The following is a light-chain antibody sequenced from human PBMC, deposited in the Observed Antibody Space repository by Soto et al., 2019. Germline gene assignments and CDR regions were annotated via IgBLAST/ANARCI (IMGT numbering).Light chain of an antibody. J-gene: IGKJ3*01. CDR2: AAS. CDR3: QQYYSYPPGT. V-gene: IGKV1-8*01. Sequence: AIRMTQSPSSFSASTGDRVTITCRASQGISSYLAWYQQKPGKAPKLLIYAASTLQSGVPSRFSGSGSGTDFTLTISLLQSEDFATYYGQQYYSYPPGTFGPGTQVDIK. CDR1: QGISSY.